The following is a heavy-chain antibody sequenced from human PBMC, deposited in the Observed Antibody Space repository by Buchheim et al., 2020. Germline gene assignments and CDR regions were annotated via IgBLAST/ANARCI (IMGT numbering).Heavy chain of an antibody. J-gene: IGHJ4*02. V-gene: IGHV3-23*04. Sequence: EVQLVESGGGSVQRGGSLRLSCAASGFTFRMFAMSWVRQAPGKGLEWVSTITDSGGGTYYAESVKGRFTMSRDNSKNTLSLQMNSLRVEDTAIYYCAKYYYDTSGFDYWGQGTL. CDR2: ITDSGGGT. CDR1: GFTFRMFA. CDR3: AKYYYDTSGFDY. D-gene: IGHD3-22*01.